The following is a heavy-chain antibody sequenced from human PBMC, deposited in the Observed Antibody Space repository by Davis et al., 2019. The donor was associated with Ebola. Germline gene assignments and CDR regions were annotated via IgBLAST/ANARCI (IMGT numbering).Heavy chain of an antibody. CDR3: ARVGSWSIADLFDY. V-gene: IGHV3-7*01. Sequence: GGSLRLSCAASGFTFSSYWMSWVRQAPGKGLEWVANIKQDGSEKYYVDSVKGRFTISRDNAKNSLYLQMNSLRAEDTAVYYCARVGSWSIADLFDYWGQGTLVTVSS. CDR2: IKQDGSEK. CDR1: GFTFSSYW. D-gene: IGHD6-6*01. J-gene: IGHJ4*02.